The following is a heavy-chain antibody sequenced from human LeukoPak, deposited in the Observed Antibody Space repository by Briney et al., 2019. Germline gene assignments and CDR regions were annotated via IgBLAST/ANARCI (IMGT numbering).Heavy chain of an antibody. Sequence: ASVKVSCKASGYTFTSYGISWARQAPGQGLEWMGWISAYNGNTNYAQKLQGRVTMTTDTSTSTAYMELRSLRSDDTAVYYCARVVPSLYDSSGYYDYYFDYWGQGTLVTVYS. CDR3: ARVVPSLYDSSGYYDYYFDY. D-gene: IGHD3-22*01. V-gene: IGHV1-18*01. J-gene: IGHJ4*02. CDR1: GYTFTSYG. CDR2: ISAYNGNT.